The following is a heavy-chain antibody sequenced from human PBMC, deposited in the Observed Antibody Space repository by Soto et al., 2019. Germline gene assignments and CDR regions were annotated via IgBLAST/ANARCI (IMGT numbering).Heavy chain of an antibody. CDR1: GFTFSSYW. V-gene: IGHV3-7*03. Sequence: GSLRLSCAASGFTFSSYWMSWVRQAPGKGLEWVANIKQDGSEKYYVDSVKGRFTISRDNAKNSLYLQMNSLRAEDTAVYYCARVNVKGESYYYYGMDVWGQGTTVTVSS. D-gene: IGHD3-10*01. J-gene: IGHJ6*02. CDR3: ARVNVKGESYYYYGMDV. CDR2: IKQDGSEK.